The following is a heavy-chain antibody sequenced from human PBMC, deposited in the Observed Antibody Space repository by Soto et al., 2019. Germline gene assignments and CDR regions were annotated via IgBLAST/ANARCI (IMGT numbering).Heavy chain of an antibody. CDR2: IYAGTIT. Sequence: GGSLRLSCAVSGITVSSYYMSWVRQAAGKGLEWVSVIYAGTITYYADSVKGRFTIYRDNTKNTLNLEMNSLRVEDTAVYYCARIPYDNSGTIFDYWGQGTLVTVSS. CDR1: GITVSSYY. CDR3: ARIPYDNSGTIFDY. J-gene: IGHJ4*02. V-gene: IGHV3-53*01. D-gene: IGHD3-22*01.